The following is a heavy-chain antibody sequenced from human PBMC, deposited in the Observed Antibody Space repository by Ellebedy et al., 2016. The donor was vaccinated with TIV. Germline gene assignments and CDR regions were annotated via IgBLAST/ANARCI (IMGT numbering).Heavy chain of an antibody. Sequence: SETLSLXXTVFGGSISSTGYYWGWIRQPPGKGLEWIGSIYYSGSTYFKPSLKSRVTISVDTSKNQFSLKLSSVTAADSAVYYCARRGSVAGNPIFDYWGQGTLVTVSS. CDR3: ARRGSVAGNPIFDY. D-gene: IGHD3-16*01. V-gene: IGHV4-39*01. CDR2: IYYSGST. CDR1: GGSISSTGYY. J-gene: IGHJ4*02.